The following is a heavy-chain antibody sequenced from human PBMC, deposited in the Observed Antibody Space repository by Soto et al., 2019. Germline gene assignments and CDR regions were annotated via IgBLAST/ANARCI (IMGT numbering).Heavy chain of an antibody. J-gene: IGHJ4*02. D-gene: IGHD6-13*01. CDR2: ISSSSYI. V-gene: IGHV3-21*01. CDR1: GFTFSSYS. Sequence: GGSLRLSCAASGFTFSSYSMNWVRQAPGKGLEWVSSISSSSYIYYADSVKGRFTISRDNAKNSLYLQMNSLRAEDTAVYYCARVEAAGRFDYWGQGTLVTVSS. CDR3: ARVEAAGRFDY.